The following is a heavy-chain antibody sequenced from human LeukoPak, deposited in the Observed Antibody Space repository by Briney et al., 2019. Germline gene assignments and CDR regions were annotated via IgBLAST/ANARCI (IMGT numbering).Heavy chain of an antibody. CDR2: IRKEGSKK. CDR1: GFTLSSYG. D-gene: IGHD1-26*01. V-gene: IGHV3-30*02. J-gene: IGHJ4*02. CDR3: AKDSWEVGATSEIDY. Sequence: GGSXXLSCAASGFTLSSYGMHWVGQAQGKGGEGLAFIRKEGSKKYYADSVKGGFTISRDNYKNRMYLQMSSPRAEDTAVYYCAKDSWEVGATSEIDYWGQGSLVTVSS.